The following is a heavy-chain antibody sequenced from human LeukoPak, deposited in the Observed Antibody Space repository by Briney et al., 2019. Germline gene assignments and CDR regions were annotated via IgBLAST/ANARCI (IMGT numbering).Heavy chain of an antibody. J-gene: IGHJ4*02. CDR3: ARGGFGCFDY. Sequence: ASVKVSCKASGYTFTNYGLIWVRQAPGQGLEWMGWISAHNANTKYAQKFQGRVTMTTDTSTSTAYMELRSLRSDDTAVYYCARGGFGCFDYWGQGTLVTVSS. D-gene: IGHD6-19*01. V-gene: IGHV1-18*01. CDR2: ISAHNANT. CDR1: GYTFTNYG.